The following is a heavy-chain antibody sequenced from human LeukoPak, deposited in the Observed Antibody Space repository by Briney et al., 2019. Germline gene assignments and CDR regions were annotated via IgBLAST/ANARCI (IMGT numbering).Heavy chain of an antibody. Sequence: SETLSLTCTVSGGSISSSSYYWGWIRQPPGKGLEWIGSIYYSGSTYYNPSLKSRVTISVDTSKNQFSLKLSSVTAADTAVYYCARITMVRGVMYWFDPWGQGTLVTVSS. CDR1: GGSISSSSYY. D-gene: IGHD3-10*01. V-gene: IGHV4-39*01. CDR2: IYYSGST. J-gene: IGHJ5*02. CDR3: ARITMVRGVMYWFDP.